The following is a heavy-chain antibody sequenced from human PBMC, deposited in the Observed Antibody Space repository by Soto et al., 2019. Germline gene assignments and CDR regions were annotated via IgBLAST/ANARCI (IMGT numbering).Heavy chain of an antibody. CDR3: VILALGKFDF. J-gene: IGHJ4*02. D-gene: IGHD1-26*01. V-gene: IGHV3-48*01. CDR1: GFTFSSYS. CDR2: ISSSSNTI. Sequence: GGSLRLSCAASGFTFSSYSMNWVRQAPGKGLEWVSYISSSSNTIYYADSVKGRFTISRDNAKNSLYLQMNSLRAEDTALYYCVILALGKFDFWGQGTLVTVSS.